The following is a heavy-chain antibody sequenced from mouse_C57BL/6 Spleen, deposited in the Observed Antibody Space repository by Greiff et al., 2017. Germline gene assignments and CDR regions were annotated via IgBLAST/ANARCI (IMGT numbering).Heavy chain of an antibody. J-gene: IGHJ4*01. V-gene: IGHV5-4*01. CDR3: ARDLVYAMDY. CDR2: ISDGGSYT. Sequence: EVKLQESGGGLVKPGGSLKLSCAASGFTFSSYAMSWVRQTPEKRLEWVATISDGGSYTYYPDNVKGRFTISRDNAKNNLYLQMSHLKSEDTAMYYCARDLVYAMDYWGQGTSVTVSS. CDR1: GFTFSSYA.